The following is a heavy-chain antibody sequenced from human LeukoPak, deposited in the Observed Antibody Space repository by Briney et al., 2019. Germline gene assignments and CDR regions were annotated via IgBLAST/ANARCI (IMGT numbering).Heavy chain of an antibody. D-gene: IGHD1-26*01. J-gene: IGHJ4*02. V-gene: IGHV3-74*01. CDR3: ARPVGATVDFDY. CDR2: LSSDGHNT. Sequence: PGGSLRLSYAASGFTFSSYSMNWVRQAPGKGLVWVSALSSDGHNTIYADSVKGRFTISRDNAKNTMYLQMNSLRGEDTAVYYCARPVGATVDFDYWGQGTLVTVSS. CDR1: GFTFSSYS.